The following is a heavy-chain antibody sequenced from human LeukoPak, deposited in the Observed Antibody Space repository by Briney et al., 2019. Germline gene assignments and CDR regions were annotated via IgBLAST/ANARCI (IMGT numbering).Heavy chain of an antibody. Sequence: SETLSLTCTVSGGSISSHYWSWIRQPPGKGLEWLGYIYYSGSTNYNPSLKSRVTISVDTSKNQFSLKLSSVTAADTAVYYCARGTYYYYYMDVWGKGTTVTVSS. CDR1: GGSISSHY. CDR3: ARGTYYYYYMDV. CDR2: IYYSGST. J-gene: IGHJ6*03. V-gene: IGHV4-59*11.